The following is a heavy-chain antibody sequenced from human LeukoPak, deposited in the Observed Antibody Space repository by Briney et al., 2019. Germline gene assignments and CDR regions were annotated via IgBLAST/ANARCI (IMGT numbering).Heavy chain of an antibody. V-gene: IGHV3-30*18. CDR3: AKMGYYGSGSYFSGWIYFDY. CDR1: GFTFSSYE. J-gene: IGHJ4*02. D-gene: IGHD3-10*01. Sequence: GGSLRLSCAASGFTFSSYEMNWVRQAPGKGLEWVAVISYDVGKKYYADSVKGRFTISRDNSKNTLYLQMNSLRAEDTAVYYCAKMGYYGSGSYFSGWIYFDYWGQGTLVTVSS. CDR2: ISYDVGKK.